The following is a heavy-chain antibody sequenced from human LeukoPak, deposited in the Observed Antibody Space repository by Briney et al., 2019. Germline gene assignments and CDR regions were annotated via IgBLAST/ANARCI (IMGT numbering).Heavy chain of an antibody. Sequence: GGPLRHSCAASGFIFGSYGMHWVRQAPVKGLEWVAFTPYHGVSRYYTESVKGRFTISRDNSKSTLYLQMNSLRIEDTAVYYCAKDRHGDYTSDYWGQGTLVIVSS. V-gene: IGHV3-30*02. CDR1: GFIFGSYG. J-gene: IGHJ4*02. CDR3: AKDRHGDYTSDY. D-gene: IGHD4-17*01. CDR2: TPYHGVSR.